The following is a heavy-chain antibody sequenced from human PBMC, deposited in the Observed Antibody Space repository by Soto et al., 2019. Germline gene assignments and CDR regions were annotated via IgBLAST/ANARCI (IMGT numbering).Heavy chain of an antibody. CDR1: GGSISSGGYY. CDR3: AREEHYYYYGMDV. Sequence: PSETLSLTCTVSGGSISSGGYYWSWIRQHPGKGLEWIGYIYYSGSTYYNPSLKSRVTISVDTSKNQFSLKLSSVTAADTAVYYCAREEHYYYYGMDVWGQGTTVTVSS. J-gene: IGHJ6*02. V-gene: IGHV4-31*03. CDR2: IYYSGST. D-gene: IGHD1-26*01.